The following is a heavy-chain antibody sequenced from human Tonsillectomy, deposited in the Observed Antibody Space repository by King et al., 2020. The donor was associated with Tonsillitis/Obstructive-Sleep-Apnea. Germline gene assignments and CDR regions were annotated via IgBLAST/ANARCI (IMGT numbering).Heavy chain of an antibody. CDR3: ARGYYYGSGSYRDPYFDN. CDR2: VNPSGGRT. CDR1: GYTFTIYY. Sequence: QLVQSGAEVKKPGASVKVSCSTSGYTFTIYYMHWVRQAPGQGLEWVGMVNPSGGRTVYAQKFQDRVTMTRDTATSTVYMELRSLRPEDTAGYYCARGYYYGSGSYRDPYFDNWGQGTLVTVPS. D-gene: IGHD3-10*01. V-gene: IGHV1-46*01. J-gene: IGHJ4*02.